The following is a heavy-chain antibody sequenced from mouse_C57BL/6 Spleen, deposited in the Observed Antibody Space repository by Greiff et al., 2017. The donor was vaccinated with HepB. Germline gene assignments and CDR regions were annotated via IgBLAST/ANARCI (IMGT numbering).Heavy chain of an antibody. CDR2: ISSGSSTI. J-gene: IGHJ2*01. D-gene: IGHD1-1*01. Sequence: DVKLVESGGGLVKPGGSLKLSCAASGFTFSDYGMHWVRQAPEKGLEWVAYISSGSSTIYYADTVKGRFTISRANAKNTLFLQMTSLRSEDTAMYYCARPTTVVADYFDYWGQGTTLTVSS. V-gene: IGHV5-17*01. CDR1: GFTFSDYG. CDR3: ARPTTVVADYFDY.